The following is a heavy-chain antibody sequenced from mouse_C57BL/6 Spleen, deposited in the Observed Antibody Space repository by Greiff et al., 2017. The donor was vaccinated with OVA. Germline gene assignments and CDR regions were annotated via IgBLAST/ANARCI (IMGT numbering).Heavy chain of an antibody. V-gene: IGHV2-3*01. Sequence: VQVVESGPGLVAPSQSLSITCTVSGFSLTSYGVSWVRQPPGKGLEWLGVIWGDGSTNYHSALISRLSISKDNSKSQVFLKLNSLQTDDTATYYFANYGYEIINYAMDYWGQGTSVTVSS. D-gene: IGHD2-2*01. CDR1: GFSLTSYG. J-gene: IGHJ4*01. CDR3: ANYGYEIINYAMDY. CDR2: IWGDGST.